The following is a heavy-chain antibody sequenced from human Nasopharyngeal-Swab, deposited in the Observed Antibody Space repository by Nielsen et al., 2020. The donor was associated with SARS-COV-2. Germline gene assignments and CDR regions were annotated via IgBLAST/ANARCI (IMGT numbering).Heavy chain of an antibody. Sequence: SLKISCAASGFTFSSYGLHWFRQAPGKGLEWVAVIWYDGSNKYYADSVKGRFTISRDNSKNTLYLQMNSLRAEDTAVYYCARAPREGNAFDIWGQGTMVTVSS. CDR3: ARAPREGNAFDI. D-gene: IGHD1-26*01. J-gene: IGHJ3*02. V-gene: IGHV3-33*01. CDR2: IWYDGSNK. CDR1: GFTFSSYG.